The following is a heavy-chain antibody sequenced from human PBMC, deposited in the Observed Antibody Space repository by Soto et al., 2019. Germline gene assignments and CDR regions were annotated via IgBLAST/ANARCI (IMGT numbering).Heavy chain of an antibody. CDR1: GYTFTGYY. V-gene: IGHV1-2*04. CDR2: INPNSGGT. CDR3: ARSNCSGGSCDVNWFDP. Sequence: ASVKVSCKASGYTFTGYYMHWVRQAPGQGLESMGWINPNSGGTNYAQTFQGWVTMTRDTSISTAYMALSRLRSDDTAVYYCARSNCSGGSCDVNWFDPWGQGTLVTVSS. D-gene: IGHD2-15*01. J-gene: IGHJ5*02.